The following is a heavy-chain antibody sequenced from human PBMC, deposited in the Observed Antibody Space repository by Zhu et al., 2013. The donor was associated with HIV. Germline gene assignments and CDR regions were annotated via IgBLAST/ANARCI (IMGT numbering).Heavy chain of an antibody. CDR2: ISPDTWDT. Sequence: QVQLLQSGSEIKRPGASVTMSCTASGYNFNSYFINWVRQAPGQGPEWMGWISPDTWDTTLAPRFHDRVALTRATSSNTIYLFLSNLRPDDTAMYFCARGPPNYYDSSGYSDYWGQGTLVTVSS. V-gene: IGHV1-2*02. D-gene: IGHD3-22*01. J-gene: IGHJ4*02. CDR1: GYNFNSYF. CDR3: ARGPPNYYDSSGYSDY.